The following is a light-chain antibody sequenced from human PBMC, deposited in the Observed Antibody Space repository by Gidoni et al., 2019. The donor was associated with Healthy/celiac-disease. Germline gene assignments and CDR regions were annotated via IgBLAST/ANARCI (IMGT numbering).Light chain of an antibody. CDR1: QSISNW. CDR3: QQYSSYLET. CDR2: KAS. Sequence: DIQMTQSPSTLSASVGDRVTITCRASQSISNWLAWYQQKPGKAPKLLIYKASSLESGVPSRFSGSGSGTEFTLTISSLQPDDFATYYCQQYSSYLETFGQGTKLEIK. J-gene: IGKJ2*01. V-gene: IGKV1-5*03.